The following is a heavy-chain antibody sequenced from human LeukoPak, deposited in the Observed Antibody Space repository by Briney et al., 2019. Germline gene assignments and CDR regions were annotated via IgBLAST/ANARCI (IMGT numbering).Heavy chain of an antibody. J-gene: IGHJ5*02. CDR1: GFTFSSYG. CDR3: AKEGGSYYADNWFDP. V-gene: IGHV3-33*06. CDR2: IWYDGSNK. Sequence: GGSLRLSCAESGFTFSSYGMHWVRQAPGKALERVAVIWYDGSNKYYADSVKGRFTISRNNSKISLYLQMNSLRAEDTAVYYCAKEGGSYYADNWFDPWGQGTLVTVSS. D-gene: IGHD1-26*01.